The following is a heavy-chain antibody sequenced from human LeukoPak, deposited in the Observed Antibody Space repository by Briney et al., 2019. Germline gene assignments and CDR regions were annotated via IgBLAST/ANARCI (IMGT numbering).Heavy chain of an antibody. D-gene: IGHD5-12*01. Sequence: GGSLRLSCAASGFTFSSYAMSWVRQAPGKGLKWVSVISGGGYSTYYAASVKGRFTISRDNSKNTLYLQMNSLRAEDTAVYYCAKGPSDIVVSYYGMDVWGQGTTVTVSS. CDR2: ISGGGYST. CDR3: AKGPSDIVVSYYGMDV. J-gene: IGHJ6*02. CDR1: GFTFSSYA. V-gene: IGHV3-23*01.